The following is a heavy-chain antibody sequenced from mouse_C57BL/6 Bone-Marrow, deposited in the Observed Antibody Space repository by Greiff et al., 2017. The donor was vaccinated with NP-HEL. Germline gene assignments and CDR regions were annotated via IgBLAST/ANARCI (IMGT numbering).Heavy chain of an antibody. V-gene: IGHV1-50*01. CDR1: GYTFTSYW. Sequence: QVQLQQSGAELVKPGASVKLSCKASGYTFTSYWMQWVKQRPGQGLEWIGEIDPSDSYTNYNQKFKGKATLTVDTSSSTAYMQLSSLTSEDSAVDYCARAGDGSTFSYFDDWGQGTTLTVSS. D-gene: IGHD1-1*01. J-gene: IGHJ2*01. CDR2: IDPSDSYT. CDR3: ARAGDGSTFSYFDD.